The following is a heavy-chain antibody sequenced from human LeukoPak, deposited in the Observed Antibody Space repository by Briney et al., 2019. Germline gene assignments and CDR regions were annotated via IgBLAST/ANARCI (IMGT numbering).Heavy chain of an antibody. CDR3: ARGRDCDSGYRPVDY. CDR1: GFTFSADW. Sequence: GGSLRLSCTASGFTFSADWMGWVRQAPGKGLEWVATISPGGSEKYYVDSAKGRFTISRDNTQNSLYLQMNSLTADDTAVYYCARGRDCDSGYRPVDYWGQGTLVTVSS. CDR2: ISPGGSEK. D-gene: IGHD3-22*01. J-gene: IGHJ4*02. V-gene: IGHV3-7*04.